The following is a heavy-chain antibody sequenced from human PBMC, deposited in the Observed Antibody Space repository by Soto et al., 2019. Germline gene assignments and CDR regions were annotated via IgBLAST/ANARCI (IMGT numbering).Heavy chain of an antibody. V-gene: IGHV1-18*01. CDR1: GYTFASYA. J-gene: IGHJ4*02. CDR2: ISAYNGNT. CDR3: ARDPPPPDY. Sequence: QVQLVQSGAEVKKPGASVKVSCKASGYTFASYAISWMRQAPGLGLEWMGGISAYNGNTNYSQKLQGRVTMTTDTSTSTAYMELRRLRSDDTAVYYCARDPPPPDYWGQGTLVTVSS.